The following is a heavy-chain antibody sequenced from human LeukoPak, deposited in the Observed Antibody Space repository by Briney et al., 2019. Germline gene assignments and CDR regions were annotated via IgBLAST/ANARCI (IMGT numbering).Heavy chain of an antibody. Sequence: SETLSLTCAVYGGSFSGYYWSWIRQPPGKGLEWIGEINHSGSTNYNPSLKSRVTISVDTSKNQFSLKLSSVTAADTAMYYCARNAFRAYHYLDYWGQGIVVTVSS. CDR2: INHSGST. D-gene: IGHD2-2*01. J-gene: IGHJ4*02. CDR3: ARNAFRAYHYLDY. V-gene: IGHV4-34*01. CDR1: GGSFSGYY.